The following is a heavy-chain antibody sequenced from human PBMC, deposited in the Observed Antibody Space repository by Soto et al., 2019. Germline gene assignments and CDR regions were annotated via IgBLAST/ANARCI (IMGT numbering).Heavy chain of an antibody. D-gene: IGHD2-8*01. CDR2: IAVGSGYT. CDR3: AADATAWQQMVPSDY. J-gene: IGHJ4*02. V-gene: IGHV1-58*01. Sequence: AASVKVSCKASGFTFTSSAFQWVRQARGQRLEWIGWIAVGSGYTNYAQRFQDRATLTRDMSTATTYMELSRLTSEDTAIYYCAADATAWQQMVPSDYWGQGTLVTVSS. CDR1: GFTFTSSA.